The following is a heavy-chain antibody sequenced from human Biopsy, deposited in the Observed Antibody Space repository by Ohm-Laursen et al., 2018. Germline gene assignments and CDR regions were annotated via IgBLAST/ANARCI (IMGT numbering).Heavy chain of an antibody. CDR2: IFKDGNT. CDR3: ARVGSGWAPFDK. Sequence: GTLSLTRAVSGYSISSDYRWGWIRQAPGKTLEGLGNIFKDGNTHYNPSLRSRLIISIDTSKNQFSLMMTSVSGADTAVYFCARVGSGWAPFDKWGPGTLVTVSS. J-gene: IGHJ4*02. CDR1: GYSISSDYR. D-gene: IGHD6-19*01. V-gene: IGHV4-38-2*01.